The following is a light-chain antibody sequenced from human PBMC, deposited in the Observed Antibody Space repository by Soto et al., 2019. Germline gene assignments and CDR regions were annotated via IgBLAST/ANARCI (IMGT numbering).Light chain of an antibody. V-gene: IGKV1-39*01. Sequence: DIHMTQSPSSLSASVGDRVTITCRASRSIGTLLHWYQHKPGKAPNLLISAASNLQSGVPSRFTGSGSGTDFTLTISSLLPGDFATYFCQQTFTSPPTFGRGTQVEIK. J-gene: IGKJ2*01. CDR1: RSIGTL. CDR3: QQTFTSPPT. CDR2: AAS.